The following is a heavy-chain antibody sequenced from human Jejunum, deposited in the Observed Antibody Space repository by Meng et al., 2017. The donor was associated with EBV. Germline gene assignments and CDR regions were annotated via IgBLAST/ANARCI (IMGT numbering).Heavy chain of an antibody. CDR1: GDSVSGYNY. D-gene: IGHD5-12*01. J-gene: IGHJ5*02. Sequence: HVQLQESGPGLLKPSXXLXLTCSVSGDSVSGYNYWTWIRQPPGKGLEWIGNMYYTGKAIYKPSLQSRVTISVDTSKNQFSLRVTSVTAADTAIYYCARGRGYDYGDSWGQGTLVTVSS. V-gene: IGHV4-61*01. CDR3: ARGRGYDYGDS. CDR2: MYYTGKA.